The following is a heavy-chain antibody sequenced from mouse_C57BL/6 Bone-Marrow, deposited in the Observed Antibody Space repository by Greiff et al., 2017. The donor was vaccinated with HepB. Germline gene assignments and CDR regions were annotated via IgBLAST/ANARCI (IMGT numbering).Heavy chain of an antibody. CDR1: GFSLTSYG. Sequence: QVQLKESGPGLVQPSQSLSITCTVSGFSLTSYGVHWVRQSPGKGLEWLGVIWRGGSTDYNAAFMSRLSITKDNSKSQVFFKMNSLQADDTAIYYCAKNDDYDGYYFDYWGQGTTLTVSS. V-gene: IGHV2-5*01. D-gene: IGHD2-4*01. CDR2: IWRGGST. J-gene: IGHJ2*01. CDR3: AKNDDYDGYYFDY.